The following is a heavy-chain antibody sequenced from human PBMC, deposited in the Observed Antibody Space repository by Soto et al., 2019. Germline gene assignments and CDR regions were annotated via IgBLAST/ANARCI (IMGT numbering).Heavy chain of an antibody. V-gene: IGHV3-23*01. CDR1: GFTFSSYA. D-gene: IGHD2-15*01. CDR2: VSGSGGST. J-gene: IGHJ4*02. CDR3: AKSTSVVAATLLIY. Sequence: GGSLRRSCAASGFTFSSYAMTWVRQAPGKGLEWVSAVSGSGGSTYYADSVKGRFTISRDNSKNTLYLQMNSLRAEDTAVYYCAKSTSVVAATLLIYWGQGTLVTVSS.